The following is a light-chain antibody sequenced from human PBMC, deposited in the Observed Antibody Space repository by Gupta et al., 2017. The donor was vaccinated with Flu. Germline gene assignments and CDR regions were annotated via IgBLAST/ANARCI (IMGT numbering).Light chain of an antibody. J-gene: IGLJ2*01. V-gene: IGLV6-57*01. CDR3: QAYDYSILV. CDR2: DDT. Sequence: FMLLQSHSVSESPGKTVTITCTRSSGSIASNYVQWYQQRPGISPTTVIYDDTQRPSGVPDRFSGSIDSSSNSAALTISELKTEDESYYYCQAYDYSILVFGGGTKLTVL. CDR1: SGSIASNY.